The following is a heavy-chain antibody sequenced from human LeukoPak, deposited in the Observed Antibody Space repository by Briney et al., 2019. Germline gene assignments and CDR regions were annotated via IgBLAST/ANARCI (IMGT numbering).Heavy chain of an antibody. CDR1: GGSISSGSYY. Sequence: PSQTLSLTCTVSGGSISSGSYYWSWIRQPAGKGLEWIGRIYTSGSTNYNPSLKSRVTISVDTSKNQFSLKLSSVTAADTAVYYCAREYCSGGSCYVEYWGQGTLVTVSS. V-gene: IGHV4-61*02. CDR3: AREYCSGGSCYVEY. J-gene: IGHJ4*02. D-gene: IGHD2-15*01. CDR2: IYTSGST.